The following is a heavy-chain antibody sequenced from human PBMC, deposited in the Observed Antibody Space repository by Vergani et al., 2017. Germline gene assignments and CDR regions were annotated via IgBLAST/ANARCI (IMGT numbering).Heavy chain of an antibody. CDR1: GFTFSSYG. CDR2: IWYDGSNK. J-gene: IGHJ4*02. V-gene: IGHV3-33*01. CDR3: ARDSYYDSSGFPDY. Sequence: VQLVESGGGVVQPGRSLRLSCAASGFTFSSYGMHWVRQAPGKGLEWVAVIWYDGSNKYYADSVKGRFTISRDNSKNTLYLQMNSLRAEDTAVYYCARDSYYDSSGFPDYWGQGTLVTVSS. D-gene: IGHD3-22*01.